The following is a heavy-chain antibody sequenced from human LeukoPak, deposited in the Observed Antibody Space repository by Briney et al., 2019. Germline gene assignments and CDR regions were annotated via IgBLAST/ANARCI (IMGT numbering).Heavy chain of an antibody. V-gene: IGHV1-2*02. CDR1: GYTFTSYG. J-gene: IGHJ4*02. D-gene: IGHD5-12*01. CDR3: ARDRGVATILFDY. CDR2: INPNSGGT. Sequence: ASVKVSCKASGYTFTSYGISWVRQAPGQGLEWMGWINPNSGGTNYAQKFQGRVTMTRDTSISTAYMELSRLRSDDTAVYYCARDRGVATILFDYWGQGTLVTVSS.